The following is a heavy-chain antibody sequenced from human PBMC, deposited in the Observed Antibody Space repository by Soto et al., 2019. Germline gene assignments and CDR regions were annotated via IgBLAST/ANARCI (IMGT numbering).Heavy chain of an antibody. V-gene: IGHV3-15*01. Sequence: LRLSCAASEFTFANAWISWVRQAPGKGLEWVGRIKSKADGGTTDYAAPVKGRFTTSRDESQNTLYLQMNSLKTEDTAVYYCTSLYYGHWGQGTLVTVSS. CDR2: IKSKADGGTT. D-gene: IGHD4-17*01. CDR1: EFTFANAW. CDR3: TSLYYGH. J-gene: IGHJ4*02.